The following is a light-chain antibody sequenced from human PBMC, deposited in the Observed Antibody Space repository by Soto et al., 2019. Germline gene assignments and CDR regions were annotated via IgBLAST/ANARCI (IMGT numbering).Light chain of an antibody. CDR2: EGS. J-gene: IGLJ1*01. CDR3: CSYAGSSTPYV. V-gene: IGLV2-23*01. Sequence: QSALTQPASVSGSPGQSITISCTGTSSDVGSYNLVSWHQQHPGKAPKLMIYEGSKRPSGVSNRFSGSKSGNTASLTISGLQAEDEADYYCCSYAGSSTPYVFGTGTKLTVL. CDR1: SSDVGSYNL.